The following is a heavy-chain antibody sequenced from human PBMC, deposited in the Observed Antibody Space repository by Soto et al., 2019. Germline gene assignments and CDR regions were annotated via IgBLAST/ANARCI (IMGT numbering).Heavy chain of an antibody. Sequence: QVQVVQSRAEVKKPGASVKVSCKASGYTFTDYDINWVRQASGQGLEYMGWMSPESGNTGYAPQFQGRVTMTRNTSISIAYMELSSLRSEDTAVYYCEVTTGYWGQGTKVTVSS. D-gene: IGHD2-21*02. J-gene: IGHJ4*02. CDR2: MSPESGNT. CDR1: GYTFTDYD. CDR3: EVTTGY. V-gene: IGHV1-8*01.